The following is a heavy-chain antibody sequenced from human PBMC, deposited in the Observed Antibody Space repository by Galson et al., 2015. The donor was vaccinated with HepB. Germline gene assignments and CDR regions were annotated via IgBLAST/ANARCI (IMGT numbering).Heavy chain of an antibody. CDR3: ARWGIGDWFDP. J-gene: IGHJ5*02. D-gene: IGHD2-21*01. V-gene: IGHV1-18*01. CDR2: ISAYNDNT. CDR1: GYTFTKYG. Sequence: SVKVSCKASGYTFTKYGISWVRQAPGQGLEWMGWISAYNDNTNYAPKLQGRVTMTTDTSTSTAYMELRRLTSDDTAVYYCARWGIGDWFDPWGQGTLVTVSS.